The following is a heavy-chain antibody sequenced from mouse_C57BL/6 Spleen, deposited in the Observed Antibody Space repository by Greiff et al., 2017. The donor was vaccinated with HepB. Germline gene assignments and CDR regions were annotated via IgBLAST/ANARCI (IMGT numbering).Heavy chain of an antibody. D-gene: IGHD1-1*01. V-gene: IGHV5-16*01. CDR2: INYDGSST. CDR3: ARGAYGSSRYSDV. Sequence: EVQLVESEGGLVQPGSSMKLSCTASGFTFSDYYMAWVRQVPEKGLEWVANINYDGSSTYYLDSLKSRFIISRDNAKNILYLQMSSLKSEDTATYYCARGAYGSSRYSDVWGTGTTVTVSS. CDR1: GFTFSDYY. J-gene: IGHJ1*03.